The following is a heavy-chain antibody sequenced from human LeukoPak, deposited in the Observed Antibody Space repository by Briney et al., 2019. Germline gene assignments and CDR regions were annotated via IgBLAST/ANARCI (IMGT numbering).Heavy chain of an antibody. J-gene: IGHJ4*02. Sequence: ASVKVSCKTSGYTFGDYGISWVRQAPGQGLAWMGWISGHNGKTKFAREFQGRLTLTTEKSTSTVYMELTSLRSDDTAVFYCARLYGGKPSAAHLFDYWGQGTLVTVSS. CDR1: GYTFGDYG. CDR3: ARLYGGKPSAAHLFDY. D-gene: IGHD4-23*01. V-gene: IGHV1-18*01. CDR2: ISGHNGKT.